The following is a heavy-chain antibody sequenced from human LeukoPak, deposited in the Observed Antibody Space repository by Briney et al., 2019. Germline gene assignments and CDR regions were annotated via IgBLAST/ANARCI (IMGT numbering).Heavy chain of an antibody. D-gene: IGHD2-15*01. CDR2: ISYDGSNK. CDR1: GFTFSSYA. V-gene: IGHV3-30*01. J-gene: IGHJ4*02. Sequence: GWSLRLSCAASGFTFSSYAMHWVRQAPGKGLEWVAVISYDGSNKYYADSVKGRFTISRDNSKNTLYLQMNSLRAEDTAVYYCAREGMVVAPRYSSYFDYWGQGTLVTVSS. CDR3: AREGMVVAPRYSSYFDY.